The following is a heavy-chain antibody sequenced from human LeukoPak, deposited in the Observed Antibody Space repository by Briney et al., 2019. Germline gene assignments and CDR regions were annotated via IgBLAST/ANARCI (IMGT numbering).Heavy chain of an antibody. CDR2: MNPNSGNT. D-gene: IGHD3-22*01. V-gene: IGHV1-8*01. Sequence: GASVKVSCKASGYTFTSYDINWVRQATGQGLEWMGWMNPNSGNTGYAQKFQGRVTMTRNTSISTAYMELSSLRSEDTAVYYCARGAAHYYDSSGYCNWGQGNLVTVSS. CDR1: GYTFTSYD. J-gene: IGHJ4*02. CDR3: ARGAAHYYDSSGYCN.